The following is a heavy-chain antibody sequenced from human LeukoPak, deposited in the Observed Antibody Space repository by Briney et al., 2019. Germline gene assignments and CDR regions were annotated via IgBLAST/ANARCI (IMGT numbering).Heavy chain of an antibody. V-gene: IGHV4-61*01. D-gene: IGHD3-22*01. CDR2: IYYSGST. CDR1: GVSVSSGSYY. J-gene: IGHJ4*02. Sequence: SETLSLTCTVSGVSVSSGSYYWSWIRQPPGKGLEWIGYIYYSGSTNYNPSLKSRVTISVDTSKNQFSLKLSSVTAADTAVYYCARGQRTYYYDSSGYYYFDYWGQGTLVTVSS. CDR3: ARGQRTYYYDSSGYYYFDY.